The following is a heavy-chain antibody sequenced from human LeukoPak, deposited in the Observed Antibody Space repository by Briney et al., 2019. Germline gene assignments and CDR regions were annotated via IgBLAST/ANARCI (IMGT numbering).Heavy chain of an antibody. Sequence: QPGGSLRLSCAASGFTFSRYAMHWVRQAPGKGLEHVSTISYNGDGTDYANSVKGRFTISRDNSKNTLSLQVGSLRPEDMAVYYCARGHFWSGYSYQDYYYYMDVWGKGTTVTASS. CDR2: ISYNGDGT. CDR1: GFTFSRYA. D-gene: IGHD3-3*02. CDR3: ARGHFWSGYSYQDYYYYMDV. J-gene: IGHJ6*03. V-gene: IGHV3-64*01.